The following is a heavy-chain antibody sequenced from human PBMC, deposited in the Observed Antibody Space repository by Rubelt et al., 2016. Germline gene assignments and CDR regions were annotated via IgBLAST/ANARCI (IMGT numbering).Heavy chain of an antibody. CDR3: AREGGLDY. V-gene: IGHV3-21*02. J-gene: IGHJ4*02. CDR2: IAGSSNSI. CDR1: GFSFSIYG. D-gene: IGHD3-16*01. Sequence: EVQLVESGGGLVKPGGSLRLSCAASGFSFSIYGMNWVRQAPGKGLEWVSHIAGSSNSIYYAGSMKGRFTLSRENAKDALYLQMNSRGDEDTAIYYCAREGGLDYWGQGTLVTVSS.